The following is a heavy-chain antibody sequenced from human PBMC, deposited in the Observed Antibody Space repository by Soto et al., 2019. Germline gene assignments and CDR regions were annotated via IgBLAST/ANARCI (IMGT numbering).Heavy chain of an antibody. CDR1: GFTFTRYS. Sequence: GGSLRLSCAASGFTFTRYSMNWVRQSPGKGLEWVSSISSTTNYIYYGDSMKGRFTISRDNGKNSLYLEIHSLRAEDTAVYYCARESEDLTSNFDYWGQGTLVTVSS. J-gene: IGHJ4*02. V-gene: IGHV3-21*06. CDR2: ISSTTNYI. CDR3: ARESEDLTSNFDY.